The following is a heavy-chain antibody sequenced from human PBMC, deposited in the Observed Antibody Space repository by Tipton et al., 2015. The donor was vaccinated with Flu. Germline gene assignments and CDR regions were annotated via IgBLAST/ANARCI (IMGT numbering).Heavy chain of an antibody. CDR3: AVLSMVGVESGGPAETKYGMDV. J-gene: IGHJ6*02. CDR1: GYTFTGFY. Sequence: QMQLVQSGAEVKKPGASVKVSCKSSGYTFTGFYIHWVQQAPGQGLEWIGRINPNSGDTKYSQSFQGRVTMTRDRSIGTTYLELSKLRYADTAVYYCAVLSMVGVESGGPAETKYGMDVWGQGTTVTVSS. CDR2: INPNSGDT. V-gene: IGHV1-2*06. D-gene: IGHD2-2*01.